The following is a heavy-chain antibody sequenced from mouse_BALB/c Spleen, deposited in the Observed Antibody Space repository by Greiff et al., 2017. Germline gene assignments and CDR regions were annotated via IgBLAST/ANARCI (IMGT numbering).Heavy chain of an antibody. V-gene: IGHV5-9-4*01. CDR1: GFTFRSYA. J-gene: IGHJ4*01. Sequence: EVKLMESGGGLVKPGGSLKLSCAASGFTFRSYAMSWVRQSPEKRLEWVAEISSGGSYTYYPDTVTGRFTISRDNAKNTLYLEMSSLRSEDTAMYYCAREGYWGQGTSVTVSS. CDR2: ISSGGSYT. CDR3: AREGY.